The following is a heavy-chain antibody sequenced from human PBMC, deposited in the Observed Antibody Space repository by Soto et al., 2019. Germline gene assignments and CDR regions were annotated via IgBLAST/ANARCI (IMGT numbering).Heavy chain of an antibody. CDR2: ISAYNGNT. CDR3: ARDNLRSYDFWSGYYYYYYGMDV. J-gene: IGHJ6*02. Sequence: ASVKVSCKASGYAFTSYGISWVRQAPGQGLEWMGWISAYNGNTNYAQKLQGRVTMTTDTSTSTAYMELRSLRSDDTAVYYCARDNLRSYDFWSGYYYYYYGMDVWG. D-gene: IGHD3-3*01. V-gene: IGHV1-18*01. CDR1: GYAFTSYG.